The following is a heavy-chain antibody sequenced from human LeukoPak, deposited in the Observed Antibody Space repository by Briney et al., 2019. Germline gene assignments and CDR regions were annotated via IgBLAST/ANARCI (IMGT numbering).Heavy chain of an antibody. CDR1: GGSISGYY. J-gene: IGHJ6*03. Sequence: PSETLSLTCTVSGGSISGYYWSWIRQPPGKGLEWIGEINHSGSTNYNPSLKSRVTISVDTSKNQFSLKLSSVTAADTAVYYCARARKGVVYDYYYYYYMDVWGKGTTVTVSS. CDR3: ARARKGVVYDYYYYYYMDV. CDR2: INHSGST. V-gene: IGHV4-34*01. D-gene: IGHD2-8*02.